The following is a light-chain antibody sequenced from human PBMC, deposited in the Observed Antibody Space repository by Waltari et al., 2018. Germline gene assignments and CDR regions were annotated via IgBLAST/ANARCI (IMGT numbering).Light chain of an antibody. J-gene: IGKJ3*01. Sequence: IQLTQSPSSLSASVGDRVTITCRASQGIGSYLAWYQQKPGKAPKLLIYAASTLKNAVPSRFSGSGFGTDFTLTISSLQPEDFATYYCQQYNSYPFTFGPGTKVDIK. V-gene: IGKV1-9*01. CDR3: QQYNSYPFT. CDR2: AAS. CDR1: QGIGSY.